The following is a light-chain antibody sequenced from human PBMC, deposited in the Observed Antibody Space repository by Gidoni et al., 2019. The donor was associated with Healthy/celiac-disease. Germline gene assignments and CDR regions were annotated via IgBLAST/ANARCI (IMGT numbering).Light chain of an antibody. CDR2: DAS. J-gene: IGKJ1*01. Sequence: EIVLTQSPATLSLSPGESATRSCRASQSVSSYLAWYQQKPGQAPRLLIYDASNRATGIPARFSGSGSGTDFTLTISSLEPEDFAVYYCQQRSNWPRWTFGQGTKVEIK. CDR1: QSVSSY. CDR3: QQRSNWPRWT. V-gene: IGKV3-11*01.